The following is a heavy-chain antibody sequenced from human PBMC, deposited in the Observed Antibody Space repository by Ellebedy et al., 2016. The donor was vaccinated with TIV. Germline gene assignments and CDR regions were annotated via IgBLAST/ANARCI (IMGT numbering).Heavy chain of an antibody. D-gene: IGHD2/OR15-2a*01. J-gene: IGHJ4*02. Sequence: PGGSLRLSCAASGFMFRTYWMTWVRQAPGKGLEWVANINQDGSEKYYVDSVKGRFTISRDNAKNSLYLQMNSLRAEDTAVYYCARGFRTFDYWGQGTLVTVSS. V-gene: IGHV3-7*03. CDR3: ARGFRTFDY. CDR1: GFMFRTYW. CDR2: INQDGSEK.